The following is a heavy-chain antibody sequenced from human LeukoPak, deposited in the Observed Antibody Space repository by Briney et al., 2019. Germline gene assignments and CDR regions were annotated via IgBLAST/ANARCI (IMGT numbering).Heavy chain of an antibody. CDR2: IYTSGST. D-gene: IGHD2-2*01. Sequence: PSETLSLTCTVSGGSISSYYWSWIRQPPGKGLEWIGYIYTSGSTNYNPSLKSRVTISVDTSKNQFSLKLSSVTAADTAVYYCASSSSSTSQTPERLDYWGQGTLVTASS. CDR3: ASSSSSTSQTPERLDY. J-gene: IGHJ4*02. CDR1: GGSISSYY. V-gene: IGHV4-4*09.